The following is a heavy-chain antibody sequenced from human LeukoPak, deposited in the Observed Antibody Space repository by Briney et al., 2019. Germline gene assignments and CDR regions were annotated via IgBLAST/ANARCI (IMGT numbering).Heavy chain of an antibody. CDR3: ARSKKDYGASDY. Sequence: ASVEVSCKASGYTFTSYGISWVRQAPGQGLEWMGWISAYNGNTNYAQRLQGRVTMTTDTSTSTAYMELRSLRSDDTAVYYCARSKKDYGASDYWGQGTLVTVSS. J-gene: IGHJ4*02. V-gene: IGHV1-18*01. CDR1: GYTFTSYG. D-gene: IGHD4-17*01. CDR2: ISAYNGNT.